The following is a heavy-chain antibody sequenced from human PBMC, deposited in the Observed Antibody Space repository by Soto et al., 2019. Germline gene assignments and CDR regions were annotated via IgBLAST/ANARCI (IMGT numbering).Heavy chain of an antibody. CDR1: GFTFSSYG. V-gene: IGHV3-30*18. CDR2: ISYDGSNK. D-gene: IGHD3-10*01. J-gene: IGHJ3*02. Sequence: VQLVESGGGVVQPGRSLRLSCAASGFTFSSYGMHWVRQAPGKGLEWVAVISYDGSNKYYADSVKGRFTISRDNSKNTLYLQMNSLRAEDTAVYYCAKVYGSGSYSAGAFDIWGQGTMVTVSS. CDR3: AKVYGSGSYSAGAFDI.